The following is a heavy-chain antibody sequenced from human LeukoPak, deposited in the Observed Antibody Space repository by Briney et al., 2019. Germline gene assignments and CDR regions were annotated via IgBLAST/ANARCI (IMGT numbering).Heavy chain of an antibody. J-gene: IGHJ5*02. CDR2: ISAYNGNT. D-gene: IGHD3-9*01. Sequence: ASVKVSCKASGYTFTSYGISWVRQAPGQGLEWMGWISAYNGNTNYAQKLQGRVTMTTDTSTSTAYMELRSLRSDDTAVYYCARVSNYDILTGTNWFDPWGQGTLVTVSP. V-gene: IGHV1-18*04. CDR1: GYTFTSYG. CDR3: ARVSNYDILTGTNWFDP.